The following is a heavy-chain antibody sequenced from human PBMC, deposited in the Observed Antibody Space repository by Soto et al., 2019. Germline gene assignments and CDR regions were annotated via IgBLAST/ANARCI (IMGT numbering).Heavy chain of an antibody. Sequence: ASVKVSCKASGYTFTSYGISWVRQAPGQGLEWMGIINPSGGATTYAQKFQGRVTMTRDTSTSTVYMELSSLRSEDTAVYYCAKGGLSSRSWFDPWGQGTLVTVSS. J-gene: IGHJ5*02. CDR3: AKGGLSSRSWFDP. CDR1: GYTFTSYG. CDR2: INPSGGAT. D-gene: IGHD6-6*01. V-gene: IGHV1-46*01.